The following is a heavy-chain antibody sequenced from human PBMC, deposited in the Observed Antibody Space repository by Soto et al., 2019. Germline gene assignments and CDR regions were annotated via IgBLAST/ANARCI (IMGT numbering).Heavy chain of an antibody. D-gene: IGHD3-22*01. J-gene: IGHJ5*01. CDR3: ARDFYDSVGYTWFDS. V-gene: IGHV4-59*01. CDR1: GDTSTSYY. CDR2: IHNSGTS. Sequence: PSETLSLTCTVSGDTSTSYYWGWIRQAPGKGLEWIGHIHNSGTSTHNPSLNGRVTISIDMSKKQFSLKLTSLTSADTAVYYCARDFYDSVGYTWFDSWSQGTLVTVSS.